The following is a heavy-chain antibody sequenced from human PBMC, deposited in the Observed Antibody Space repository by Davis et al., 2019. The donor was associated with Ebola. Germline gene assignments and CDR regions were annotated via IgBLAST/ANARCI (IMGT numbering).Heavy chain of an antibody. Sequence: GESLKISCAASGFTFSGSAMHWVRQASGQGLEWVGRIRSKANSYATAYAASVKGRFTISRDDSKNTAYLQMNSLKTEDTAVYYCTTRIAVAGTSSYYYGMDVWGQGTTVTVSS. D-gene: IGHD6-19*01. CDR3: TTRIAVAGTSSYYYGMDV. V-gene: IGHV3-73*01. J-gene: IGHJ6*02. CDR1: GFTFSGSA. CDR2: IRSKANSYAT.